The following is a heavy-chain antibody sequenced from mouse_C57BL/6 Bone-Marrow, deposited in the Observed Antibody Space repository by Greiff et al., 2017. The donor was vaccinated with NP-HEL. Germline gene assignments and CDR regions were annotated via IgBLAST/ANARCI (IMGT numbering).Heavy chain of an antibody. CDR3: ARSLGFYWYFDV. J-gene: IGHJ1*03. V-gene: IGHV1-81*01. CDR2: IYPRSGNT. CDR1: GYTFTSYG. Sequence: VKLMESGAELARPGASVKLSCKASGYTFTSYGISWVKQRTGQGLEWIGEIYPRSGNTYYNEKFKGKATLTADKSSSTAYMELRSLTSEDSAVYFCARSLGFYWYFDVWGTGTTVTVSS. D-gene: IGHD3-1*01.